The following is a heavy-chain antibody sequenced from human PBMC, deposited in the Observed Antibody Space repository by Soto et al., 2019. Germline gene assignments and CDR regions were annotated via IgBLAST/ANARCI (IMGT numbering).Heavy chain of an antibody. CDR1: GYTFTGYY. Sequence: ASVKVSCKASGYTFTGYYMHWVRQAPGQGLEWMGWINPNSGGTNYAQKFQGWVTMTRDTSISTAYMELSRLRSDDTAVYYCARGSVLIPAAYDAFDIWGQGTMVTVSS. CDR2: INPNSGGT. V-gene: IGHV1-2*04. D-gene: IGHD2-2*01. CDR3: ARGSVLIPAAYDAFDI. J-gene: IGHJ3*02.